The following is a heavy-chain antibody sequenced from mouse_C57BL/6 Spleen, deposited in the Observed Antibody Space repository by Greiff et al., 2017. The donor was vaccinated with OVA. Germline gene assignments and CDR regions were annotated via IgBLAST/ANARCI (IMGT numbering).Heavy chain of an antibody. CDR3: ARRGSTMVTVYYFDY. Sequence: QVQLKQSGAELVKPGASVKLSCKASGYTFTSYWMHWVKQRPGQGLEWIGMIHPNSGSTNYNEKFKSKATLTVDKSSSTAYMQLSSLTSEDSAVYYCARRGSTMVTVYYFDYWGQGTTLTVSS. CDR1: GYTFTSYW. CDR2: IHPNSGST. V-gene: IGHV1-64*01. J-gene: IGHJ2*01. D-gene: IGHD2-2*01.